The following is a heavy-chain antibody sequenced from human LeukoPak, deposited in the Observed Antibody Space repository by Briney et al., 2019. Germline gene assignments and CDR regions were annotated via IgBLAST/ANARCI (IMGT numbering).Heavy chain of an antibody. CDR1: SGSISTSNYY. V-gene: IGHV4-39*07. J-gene: IGHJ4*02. CDR3: ARGFAGGDSTRGTFDY. CDR2: IFYSGST. Sequence: MASETLSLTCTVSSGSISTSNYYWGWVRQPPGKALEWTGNIFYSGSTYYSPSLKSRVTISLDTSRNQFSLKLSSVTAADTAVYYCARGFAGGDSTRGTFDYWGQGTLVTVSS. D-gene: IGHD4-17*01.